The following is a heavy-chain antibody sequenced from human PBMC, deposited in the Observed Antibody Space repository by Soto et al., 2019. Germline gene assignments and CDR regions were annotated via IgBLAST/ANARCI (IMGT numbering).Heavy chain of an antibody. CDR3: ARDLPSSSSWYDY. CDR1: GFTFSSYS. Sequence: GGSLRLSCAASGFTFSSYSMNWVRQAPGKGLEWVSSISSSSSYIYYADSVKGRFTISRDNAKNSLYLQMNSLRAEDTAVYYCARDLPSSSSWYDYWGQGTLVTVSS. CDR2: ISSSSSYI. V-gene: IGHV3-21*01. D-gene: IGHD6-13*01. J-gene: IGHJ4*02.